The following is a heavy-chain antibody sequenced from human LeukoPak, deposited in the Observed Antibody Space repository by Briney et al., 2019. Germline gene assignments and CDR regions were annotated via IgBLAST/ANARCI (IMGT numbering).Heavy chain of an antibody. CDR1: GGSISSYY. CDR2: IYYSGST. D-gene: IGHD7-27*01. Sequence: PSETLSLTCTVSGGSISSYYWSWIRQPPGKGLEWIGYIYYSGSTNYNPSLKSRVTISVDTSKNQFSLKLSSVTAADTAVYYWSNLGLGDYWGQGTLVTVSS. CDR3: SNLGLGDY. J-gene: IGHJ4*02. V-gene: IGHV4-59*01.